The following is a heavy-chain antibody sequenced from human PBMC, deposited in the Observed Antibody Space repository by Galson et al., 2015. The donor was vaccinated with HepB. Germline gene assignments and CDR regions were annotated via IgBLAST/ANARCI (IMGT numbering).Heavy chain of an antibody. CDR2: IIPVLGRA. D-gene: IGHD3-10*01. CDR3: ARGSFDGSGNVVEYFDY. V-gene: IGHV1-69*10. CDR1: GGSFSSYG. Sequence: SVKVSCKASGGSFSSYGNSWVRQAPGQGLEWMGGIIPVLGRAIYAQKFQGRVTITADTSTNTAYMELSSLRSEDTAIYYCARGSFDGSGNVVEYFDYRGQGTLVTVSS. J-gene: IGHJ4*02.